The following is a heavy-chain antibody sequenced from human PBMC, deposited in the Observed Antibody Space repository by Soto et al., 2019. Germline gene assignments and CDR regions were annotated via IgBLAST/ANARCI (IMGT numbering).Heavy chain of an antibody. V-gene: IGHV4-61*08. CDR3: ARDYKGHITMVRGGRYYYYMDV. J-gene: IGHJ6*03. CDR1: GGSISSGDYY. Sequence: SETLSLTCTVSGGSISSGDYYWSWIRHPPGKGLEWIGYIYYSGSTNYNPSLKSRVTISVDTSKNQFSLKLSSVTAADTAVYYCARDYKGHITMVRGGRYYYYMDVWGKGTTVTVSS. D-gene: IGHD3-10*01. CDR2: IYYSGST.